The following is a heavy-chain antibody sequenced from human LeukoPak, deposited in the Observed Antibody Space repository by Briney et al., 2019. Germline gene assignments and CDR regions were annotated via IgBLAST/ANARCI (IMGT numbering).Heavy chain of an antibody. Sequence: PGGSLRLSCAASGFSFSTDWMSWVRQAPGKGLEWVANIKQDGSEKHYVDSVKGRFTTSRDNAKNSLYLQMSSLRVEDTAVYYCVRSQYSSSSWGQGTLVTVSS. CDR3: VRSQYSSSS. V-gene: IGHV3-7*01. CDR1: GFSFSTDW. D-gene: IGHD6-13*01. CDR2: IKQDGSEK. J-gene: IGHJ5*02.